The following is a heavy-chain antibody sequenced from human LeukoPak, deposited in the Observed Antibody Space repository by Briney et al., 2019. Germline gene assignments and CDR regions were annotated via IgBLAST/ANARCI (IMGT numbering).Heavy chain of an antibody. J-gene: IGHJ4*02. Sequence: SETLSLTCTVSSGSISSYYWSWIRQPAGKGLEWIGRIHSSGSTNSKPSLKSRVTMSVDTSKNQFSLKLSSVTAADTAVYYCARGWYYGSGSFYYDYWGQGTLVTVSS. CDR1: SGSISSYY. D-gene: IGHD3-10*01. CDR3: ARGWYYGSGSFYYDY. CDR2: IHSSGST. V-gene: IGHV4-4*07.